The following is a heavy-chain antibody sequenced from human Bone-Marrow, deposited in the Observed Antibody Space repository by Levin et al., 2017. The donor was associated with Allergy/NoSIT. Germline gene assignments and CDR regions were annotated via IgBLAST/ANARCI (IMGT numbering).Heavy chain of an antibody. J-gene: IGHJ3*02. CDR3: ARGDHGPPTRWPLDAFDI. Sequence: MAGGSLRLSCAASGFTFSSYSMNWVRQAPGKGLEWVSSISSSSSYIYYADSVKGRFTISRDNAKNSLYLQMNSLRDEDTAVYYCARGDHGPPTRWPLDAFDIWGQGTMVTVSS. D-gene: IGHD1-14*01. CDR1: GFTFSSYS. V-gene: IGHV3-21*01. CDR2: ISSSSSYI.